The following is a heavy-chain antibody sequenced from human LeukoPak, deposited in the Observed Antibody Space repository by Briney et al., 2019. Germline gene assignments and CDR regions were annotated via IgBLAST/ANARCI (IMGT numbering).Heavy chain of an antibody. CDR1: GASISSYY. CDR3: ARDINPNSSSWYGYFQH. Sequence: ETLSLTCTVSGASISSYYWSWVRQAPGKGLEWVANIKQDGSEKYYVDSVKGRFTISRDNAKNSLYLQMNSLRAEDTAVYYCARDINPNSSSWYGYFQHWGQGTLVTVSS. V-gene: IGHV3-7*01. J-gene: IGHJ1*01. CDR2: IKQDGSEK. D-gene: IGHD6-13*01.